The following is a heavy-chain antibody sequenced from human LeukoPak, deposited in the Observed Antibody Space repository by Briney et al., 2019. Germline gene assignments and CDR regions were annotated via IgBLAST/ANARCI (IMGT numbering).Heavy chain of an antibody. J-gene: IGHJ4*02. CDR2: IRPGSGDI. D-gene: IGHD4-17*01. Sequence: ASVKVSCKTSGYTFTFFYVHWLRHSPGQGLEWMGWIRPGSGDINYAQKFRDRVTVTSDTSTTTAYMEVNKLTSDDTAVYYCARDDGDYLLGFDFWGRGTLVTVSS. CDR3: ARDDGDYLLGFDF. CDR1: GYTFTFFY. V-gene: IGHV1-2*02.